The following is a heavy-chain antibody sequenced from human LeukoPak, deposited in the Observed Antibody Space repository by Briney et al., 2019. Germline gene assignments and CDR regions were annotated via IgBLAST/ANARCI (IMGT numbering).Heavy chain of an antibody. CDR2: ISGSGGST. Sequence: HTGGSLRLSCAASGFTFSSYAMSWVRQAPGKGLEWVSAISGSGGSTYYADSVKGRFTISRDNSKNTLYLQMNSLRAEDTAVYYCAKERGSTYYFDYWGQGTLVTVSS. CDR3: AKERGSTYYFDY. CDR1: GFTFSSYA. J-gene: IGHJ4*02. D-gene: IGHD5/OR15-5a*01. V-gene: IGHV3-23*01.